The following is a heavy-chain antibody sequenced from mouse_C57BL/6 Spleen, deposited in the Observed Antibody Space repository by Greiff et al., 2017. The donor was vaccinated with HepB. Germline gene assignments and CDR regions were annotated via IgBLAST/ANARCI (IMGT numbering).Heavy chain of an antibody. CDR2: IYPGSGST. D-gene: IGHD4-1*01. CDR1: GYTFTSYW. J-gene: IGHJ4*01. V-gene: IGHV1-55*01. CDR3: ARLGTGTDYYAMDY. Sequence: VQLQQSGAELVKPGASVKMSCKASGYTFTSYWITWVKQRPGQGLEWIGDIYPGSGSTNYNEKFKSKATLTVDTSSSTAYMQLSSLTSEDSAVYYCARLGTGTDYYAMDYWGQGTSVTVSS.